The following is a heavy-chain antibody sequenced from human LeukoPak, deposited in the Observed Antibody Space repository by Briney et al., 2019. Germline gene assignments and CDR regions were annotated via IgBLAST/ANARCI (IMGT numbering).Heavy chain of an antibody. V-gene: IGHV3-48*03. J-gene: IGHJ6*03. CDR2: VSGSASAI. CDR3: AFTVYSGSYLGYYYYYMDV. D-gene: IGHD1-26*01. Sequence: GGSLRLSCAASGFTFSSYEMNWVRQPPGKGLEWVSYVSGSASAIFYADSVKGRFTISRDNAKNTLYLQMNSLRAEDTAVYYCAFTVYSGSYLGYYYYYMDVWGKGTTVTVSS. CDR1: GFTFSSYE.